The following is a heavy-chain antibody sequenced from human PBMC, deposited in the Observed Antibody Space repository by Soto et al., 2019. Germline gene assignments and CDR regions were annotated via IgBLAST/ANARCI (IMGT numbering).Heavy chain of an antibody. CDR3: ASHSYCDFHHYYHGMDG. CDR1: GGTFSSYA. D-gene: IGHD5-18*01. CDR2: IIPVFGTA. Sequence: QVQLVQSGAEVKKPGSSVKVSCKASGGTFSSYASSWVRQAPGQGLEWMGGIIPVFGTANYAQTCQGRVTITADESTSQAYMELSSLRCEDTAVYYSASHSYCDFHHYYHGMDGWGQGTTVTVSS. J-gene: IGHJ6*02. V-gene: IGHV1-69*12.